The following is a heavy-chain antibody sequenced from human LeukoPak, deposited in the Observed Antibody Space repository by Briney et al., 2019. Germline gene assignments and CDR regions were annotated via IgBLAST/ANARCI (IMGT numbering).Heavy chain of an antibody. CDR1: GFTFSSHV. CDR3: ARATFIVEATTTGAFDV. Sequence: GGSLRLSCAASGFTFSSHVMNWVRQAPGKGPEWVSSISSSGRYLYYADSVRGRFTISRDNAKNSLYLELNSLRAEDTAIYYCARATFIVEATTTGAFDVWGQGTLVTVSS. CDR2: ISSSGRYL. V-gene: IGHV3-21*06. D-gene: IGHD3-22*01. J-gene: IGHJ3*01.